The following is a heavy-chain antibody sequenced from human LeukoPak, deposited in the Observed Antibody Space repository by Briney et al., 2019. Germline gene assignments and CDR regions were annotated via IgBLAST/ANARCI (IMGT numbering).Heavy chain of an antibody. CDR3: ARAPSVYYYDSSGYHNAPPDY. V-gene: IGHV1-8*01. J-gene: IGHJ4*02. D-gene: IGHD3-22*01. CDR2: MNPNGGNT. Sequence: GASVKVSCKASGYTFTSYDINWVRQATGQGLEWMGWMNPNGGNTGYAQKFQGRVTVTRNTSISTAYMELSSLRSEDTAVYYCARAPSVYYYDSSGYHNAPPDYWGQGTLVTVSS. CDR1: GYTFTSYD.